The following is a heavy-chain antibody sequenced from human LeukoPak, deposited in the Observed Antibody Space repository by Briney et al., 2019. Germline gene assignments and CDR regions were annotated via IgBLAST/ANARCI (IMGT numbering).Heavy chain of an antibody. D-gene: IGHD4-23*01. CDR2: INPNSGDT. Sequence: GASVKVSCKASGYTFTDYYIHWVRRAPGQGLECFGRINPNSGDTNYAQKFQGRVTMTRDTSISTAYMELSGLRSDDTAVYYCARTDYGGNVYYFDYWGQGTLVTVSS. V-gene: IGHV1-2*06. CDR1: GYTFTDYY. J-gene: IGHJ4*02. CDR3: ARTDYGGNVYYFDY.